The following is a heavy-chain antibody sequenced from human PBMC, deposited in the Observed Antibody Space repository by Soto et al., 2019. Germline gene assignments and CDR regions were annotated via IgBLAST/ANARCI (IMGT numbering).Heavy chain of an antibody. D-gene: IGHD2-21*02. CDR2: IFSSGST. J-gene: IGHJ5*02. CDR3: ARDQGVVVTADNWFDP. CDR1: GGSITDYS. Sequence: SSETLSLTXTVSGGSITDYSWVWIRQPAEKRLEWIGRIFSSGSTNYNPSLKGRITMSLDTSKNQFSLKLNSATATDTAVYFCARDQGVVVTADNWFDPWGQGILVTVSS. V-gene: IGHV4-4*07.